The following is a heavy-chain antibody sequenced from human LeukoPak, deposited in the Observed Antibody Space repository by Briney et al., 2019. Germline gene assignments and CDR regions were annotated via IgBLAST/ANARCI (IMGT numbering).Heavy chain of an antibody. Sequence: GGSLRLSCAASGFTFSSYWINWVRQAPGKGLEWVSVIYSGGSTFYADSVKGRFTISRDNSKNTLYLQMNSLRAEDTAVYYCARDGGWYYFDYWGQGTLVTVSS. CDR1: GFTFSSYW. V-gene: IGHV3-66*01. D-gene: IGHD6-19*01. CDR3: ARDGGWYYFDY. CDR2: IYSGGST. J-gene: IGHJ4*02.